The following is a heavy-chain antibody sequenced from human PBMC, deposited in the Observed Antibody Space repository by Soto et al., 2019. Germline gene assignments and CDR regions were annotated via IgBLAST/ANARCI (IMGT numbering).Heavy chain of an antibody. D-gene: IGHD3-10*01. CDR2: ISSSSSYI. V-gene: IGHV3-21*01. J-gene: IGHJ4*01. CDR3: ASLSRFALDY. CDR1: GYTFSSYT. Sequence: EVQLVEPGGGLVKPGGSLRLYSAASGYTFSSYTMNWVRQAPGKGLEWVSSISSSSSYIYYTDSLKGRFTIPRDNAKNSLYLQMNSLRAEDTAVYYCASLSRFALDYWGQGTLVTVSS.